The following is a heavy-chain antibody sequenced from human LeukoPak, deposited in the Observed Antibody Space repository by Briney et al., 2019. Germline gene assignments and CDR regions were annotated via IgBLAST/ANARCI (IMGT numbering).Heavy chain of an antibody. CDR2: IKQDGSEK. Sequence: GGSLRLSCAASGFTSSSYWMSWVRQAPGKGLEWVANIKQDGSEKYYVDSVKGRFTISRDNAKNSLYLQMNSLRAEDTAVYYCARDFLGATIFDYWGQGTLVTVSS. CDR3: ARDFLGATIFDY. CDR1: GFTSSSYW. D-gene: IGHD1-26*01. J-gene: IGHJ4*02. V-gene: IGHV3-7*01.